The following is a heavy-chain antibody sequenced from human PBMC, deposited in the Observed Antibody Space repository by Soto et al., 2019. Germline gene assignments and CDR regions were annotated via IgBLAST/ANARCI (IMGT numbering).Heavy chain of an antibody. Sequence: SETLSLTCTVSGGSISSSSYYWGWIRQPPGKGLEWIGSIYYSGSTYYNPSLKSRVTISVDTSKNQFSLKLSSVTAADTAVYYCARHYYGSGSYYKYYYYYYGMDVWGQGTTVTVSS. D-gene: IGHD3-10*01. J-gene: IGHJ6*02. CDR2: IYYSGST. CDR3: ARHYYGSGSYYKYYYYYYGMDV. V-gene: IGHV4-39*01. CDR1: GGSISSSSYY.